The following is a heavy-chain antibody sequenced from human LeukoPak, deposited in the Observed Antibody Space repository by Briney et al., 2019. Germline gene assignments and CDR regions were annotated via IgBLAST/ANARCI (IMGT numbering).Heavy chain of an antibody. V-gene: IGHV3-21*01. CDR2: ISSSSSYI. Sequence: GGSLRLSCAASGFTFSTYEMNWVRQAPGKGLEWVSSISSSSSYIYYADSVKGRFTISRDNAKNSLYLQMNSLRAEDTAVYYCARWGTYSSSWLGAFDMWGQGTMVTVSS. D-gene: IGHD6-13*01. CDR3: ARWGTYSSSWLGAFDM. J-gene: IGHJ3*02. CDR1: GFTFSTYE.